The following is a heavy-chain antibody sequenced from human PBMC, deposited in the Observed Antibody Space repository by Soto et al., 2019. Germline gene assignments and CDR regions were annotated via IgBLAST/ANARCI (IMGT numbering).Heavy chain of an antibody. D-gene: IGHD5-18*01. J-gene: IGHJ6*02. CDR3: ATDIAMVYPGIWYGMDV. V-gene: IGHV4-59*01. CDR2: IYYSGST. CDR1: GGSISSYY. Sequence: SETLSLTCTVSGGSISSYYWSWIRQPPGKGLEWIGYIYYSGSTNYNPSLKSRVTISVDTSKNQFSLKLSSVTAADTAVYYCATDIAMVYPGIWYGMDVWGQGTTVTVSS.